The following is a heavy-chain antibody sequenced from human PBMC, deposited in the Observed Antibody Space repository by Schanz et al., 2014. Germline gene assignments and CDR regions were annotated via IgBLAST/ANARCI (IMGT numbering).Heavy chain of an antibody. V-gene: IGHV3-11*04. D-gene: IGHD3-10*01. CDR2: ISSGGTTT. Sequence: VQLMESGGGLVQPGGSLRLSCTASGFIFSDYYMAWIRQAPGKGPEYVSYISSGGTTTYHSDSVKGRFTISRDSAENSLYLQMNSLRAEDTAVYYCARPALWFGDNCFDPWGQGTLVTVSS. CDR3: ARPALWFGDNCFDP. J-gene: IGHJ5*02. CDR1: GFIFSDYY.